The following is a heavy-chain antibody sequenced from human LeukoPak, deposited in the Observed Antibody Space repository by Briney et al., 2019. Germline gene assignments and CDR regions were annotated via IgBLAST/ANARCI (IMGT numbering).Heavy chain of an antibody. V-gene: IGHV3-49*04. Sequence: PGGSLRLSCITSGFTFGDNAVSWVRQAPGKGLDWVGFIRSKGYGGTTEYAASVKGRFTISRDDSKSIAYLQMNSLKSEDTAVYYCTRGPTGRWLYYGMDVWGQGTTVIVSS. D-gene: IGHD5-24*01. CDR1: GFTFGDNA. J-gene: IGHJ6*02. CDR2: IRSKGYGGTT. CDR3: TRGPTGRWLYYGMDV.